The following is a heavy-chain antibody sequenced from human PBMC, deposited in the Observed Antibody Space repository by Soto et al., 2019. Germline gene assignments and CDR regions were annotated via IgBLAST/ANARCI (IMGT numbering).Heavy chain of an antibody. CDR3: ARVLGNDAFDI. CDR1: GGTVSSRNG. Sequence: PSETLSLICSLHGGTVSSRNGRYWMRQPTGKGLEWIGEIYHSGSTNYNPSLKSRVTISVDKSKNQFSLKLSSVTAADTAVYYCARVLGNDAFDIWGQGTMVTVSS. D-gene: IGHD3-3*02. CDR2: IYHSGST. J-gene: IGHJ3*02. V-gene: IGHV4-4*02.